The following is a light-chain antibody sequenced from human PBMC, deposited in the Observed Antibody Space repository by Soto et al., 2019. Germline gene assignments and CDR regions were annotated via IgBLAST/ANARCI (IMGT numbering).Light chain of an antibody. V-gene: IGLV1-47*02. CDR3: AVWDDSLSGVV. CDR1: TSNVGSNL. Sequence: QSVLAQPPSASGTPGQRVTISCSRSTSNVGSNLASWYQQLPGSAPKLLIYNDYERPSGVPDRFSGSKSGTSASLGISGLRSEDEADYFCAVWDDSLSGVVFGGGTQLTVL. CDR2: NDY. J-gene: IGLJ7*01.